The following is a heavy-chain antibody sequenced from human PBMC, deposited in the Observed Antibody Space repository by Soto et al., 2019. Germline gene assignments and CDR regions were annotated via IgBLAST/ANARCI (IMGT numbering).Heavy chain of an antibody. V-gene: IGHV3-30*18. CDR3: AKAGEKRIAVAPTGLDY. Sequence: GGSLRLSCAASGFTFSSYGMHWVRQAPGKGLEWVAVISYDGSNKYYADSVKGRFTISRDNSKNTLYLQMNSLRAEDTAVYYCAKAGEKRIAVAPTGLDYWGQGTLVTVSS. CDR2: ISYDGSNK. J-gene: IGHJ4*02. D-gene: IGHD6-19*01. CDR1: GFTFSSYG.